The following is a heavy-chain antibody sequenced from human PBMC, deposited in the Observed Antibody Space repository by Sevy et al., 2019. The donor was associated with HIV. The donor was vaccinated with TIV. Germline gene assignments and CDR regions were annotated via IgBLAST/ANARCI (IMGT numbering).Heavy chain of an antibody. V-gene: IGHV4-34*01. J-gene: IGHJ4*02. Sequence: SETLSLTCAVYGGSFSGYYWSWIRQPPGKGLEWLGEINHSGSTNYNPSLKTRVTISVDTSKNQFSLKLSSVTAADTAVYYCARRLRGYSYGTFDYWGQGTLVTVSS. CDR2: INHSGST. D-gene: IGHD5-18*01. CDR3: ARRLRGYSYGTFDY. CDR1: GGSFSGYY.